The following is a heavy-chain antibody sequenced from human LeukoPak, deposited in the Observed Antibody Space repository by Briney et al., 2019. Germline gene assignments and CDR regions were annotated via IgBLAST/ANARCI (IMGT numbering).Heavy chain of an antibody. CDR1: GFTFSSYG. CDR3: AKTLRVGYYYYYMDV. V-gene: IGHV3-30*18. D-gene: IGHD1-26*01. J-gene: IGHJ6*03. Sequence: GGSLRLSCEASGFTFSSYGMHWVRQAPGKGLEWVAVISYDGSNKYYADSVKGRFTISRDNSKNTLYLQMNSLRAEDTAVYYCAKTLRVGYYYYYMDVWGKGTTVTVSS. CDR2: ISYDGSNK.